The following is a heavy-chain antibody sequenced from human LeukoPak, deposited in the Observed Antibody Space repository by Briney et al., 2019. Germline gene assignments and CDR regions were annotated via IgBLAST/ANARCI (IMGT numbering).Heavy chain of an antibody. CDR3: ARTDYYDSSGNGAFDI. D-gene: IGHD3-22*01. CDR1: GFTFDDYA. V-gene: IGHV3-9*03. Sequence: GGSLRLSCAASGFTFDDYAMHWVRHAPGKGLEWVSGISWNSGSIGYADSVKGRFTISRDNAKNSLYPQMNSLRAEDMALYYCARTDYYDSSGNGAFDIWGQGTMVTVSS. J-gene: IGHJ3*02. CDR2: ISWNSGSI.